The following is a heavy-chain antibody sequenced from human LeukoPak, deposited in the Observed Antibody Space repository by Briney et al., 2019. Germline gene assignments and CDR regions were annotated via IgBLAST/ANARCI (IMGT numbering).Heavy chain of an antibody. CDR1: GFTFSSYA. D-gene: IGHD4-17*01. Sequence: QPGGSLRLSCAASGFTFSSYAMSWVRQAPGMGLEWVSVIYSGGSTYYADSVKGRFTISRDNSKNTLYLQMNSLRAEDTAVYYCATRTYDYVDYYYGMDVWGQGTTVTVSS. V-gene: IGHV3-53*01. J-gene: IGHJ6*02. CDR2: IYSGGST. CDR3: ATRTYDYVDYYYGMDV.